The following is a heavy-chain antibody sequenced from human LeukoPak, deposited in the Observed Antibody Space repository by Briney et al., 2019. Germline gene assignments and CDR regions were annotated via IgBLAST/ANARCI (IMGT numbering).Heavy chain of an antibody. CDR3: ARGPHYYGSGSEDKPLDY. J-gene: IGHJ4*02. D-gene: IGHD3-10*01. CDR2: ISSSGSTI. CDR1: GFTFSSYE. V-gene: IGHV3-48*03. Sequence: GGSLRLSCAASGFTFSSYEMNWVRQAPGKGLEWVSYISSSGSTIYYADSVKGRFTISRDNAKNSLYLQMNSLRAEDKAVYYCARGPHYYGSGSEDKPLDYWGQGTLVTVSS.